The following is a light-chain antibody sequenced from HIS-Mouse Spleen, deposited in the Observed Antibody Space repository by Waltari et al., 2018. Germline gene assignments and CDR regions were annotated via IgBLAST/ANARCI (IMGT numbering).Light chain of an antibody. J-gene: IGLJ3*02. V-gene: IGLV3-10*01. Sequence: SYELTQPPSVSVSPGQTARITCSGDALPKKYAYWYQQKSGQAPVLVIYEDSKRPSGNPERFSGSSSGKMATLTISGAQVEDEADYYCYSTDSSGNHRRVFGGGTKLTVL. CDR2: EDS. CDR3: YSTDSSGNHRRV. CDR1: ALPKKY.